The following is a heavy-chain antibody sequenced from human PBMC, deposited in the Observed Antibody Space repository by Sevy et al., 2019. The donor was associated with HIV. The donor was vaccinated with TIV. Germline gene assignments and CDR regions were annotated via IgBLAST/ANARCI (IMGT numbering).Heavy chain of an antibody. CDR2: VTSDGAT. CDR3: AGGDTTMITDLDY. V-gene: IGHV3-23*01. CDR1: GLSLTTTG. J-gene: IGHJ4*02. Sequence: GGSLRLSCAASGLSLTTTGLSWVRQAPGKGLEWVAGVTSDGATFYADSVGDRFTVSRENSKNTLYLQLNSLGADDTAVFYCAGGDTTMITDLDYWGQGTLVTVSS. D-gene: IGHD3-16*01.